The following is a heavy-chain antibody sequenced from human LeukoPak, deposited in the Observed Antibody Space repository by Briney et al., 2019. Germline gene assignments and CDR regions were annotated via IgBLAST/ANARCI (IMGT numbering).Heavy chain of an antibody. CDR3: AREMGTSGSYVGFDY. V-gene: IGHV3-7*01. CDR2: IKQDGSEK. Sequence: PGGSLRLSCAASGFTFSSYWMSWVRQAPGKGLEWVANIKQDGSEKYYVDSVKGRFTISRDNAKNSPYLQMNSLRAEGTAVYYCAREMGTSGSYVGFDYWGQGTLVTVSS. D-gene: IGHD1-26*01. J-gene: IGHJ4*02. CDR1: GFTFSSYW.